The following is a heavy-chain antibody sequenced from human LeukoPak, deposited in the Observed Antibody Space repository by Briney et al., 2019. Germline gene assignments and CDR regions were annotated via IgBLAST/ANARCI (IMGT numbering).Heavy chain of an antibody. CDR2: IWYDGSNK. CDR3: ARDAAFPQYYYGSGSYYPDY. CDR1: GFTFSSYG. V-gene: IGHV3-33*01. Sequence: GRSLRLSCAASGFTFSSYGMHWVRQAPGKGLEWVAVIWYDGSNKNYADSVKGRFTISRDNSKNTLYLQMNSLRAEDTAVHYCARDAAFPQYYYGSGSYYPDYWGQGTLVTVSS. J-gene: IGHJ4*02. D-gene: IGHD3-10*01.